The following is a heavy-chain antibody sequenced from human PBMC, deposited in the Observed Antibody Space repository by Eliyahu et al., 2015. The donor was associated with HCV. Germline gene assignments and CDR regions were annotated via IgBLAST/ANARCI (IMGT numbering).Heavy chain of an antibody. D-gene: IGHD1-26*01. J-gene: IGHJ4*02. CDR3: TRVGSNIPFDY. V-gene: IGHV3-73*01. Sequence: EVQLVESGGGLVRPGGSLKLXCATSGFXFSGTAIHWVRLSSGKGLEWIGRIRTKPRNFATEYLGSVKGRFTISRDDSKNMAYLQMNSLNIDDTAIYYCTRVGSNIPFDYWGQGTLVTVSS. CDR2: IRTKPRNFAT. CDR1: GFXFSGTA.